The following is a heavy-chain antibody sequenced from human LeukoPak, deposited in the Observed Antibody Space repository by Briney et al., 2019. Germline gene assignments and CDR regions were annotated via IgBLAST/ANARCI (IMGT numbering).Heavy chain of an antibody. Sequence: ASVKVSCKASGYTFSVYYMHWVRQAPGQGPEWMGWINPNSGGTNYAQKFQGRVTMTRDTSISTAYMELSRLRSDDTAVYYCAREGQLVGPTPKVHYYGMDFWDQGTTVTVSS. V-gene: IGHV1-2*02. D-gene: IGHD1-26*01. CDR2: INPNSGGT. CDR3: AREGQLVGPTPKVHYYGMDF. CDR1: GYTFSVYY. J-gene: IGHJ6*02.